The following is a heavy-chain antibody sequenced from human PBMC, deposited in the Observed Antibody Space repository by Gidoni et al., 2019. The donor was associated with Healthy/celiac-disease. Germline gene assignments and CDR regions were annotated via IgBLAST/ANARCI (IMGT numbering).Heavy chain of an antibody. CDR2: IYYSGST. J-gene: IGHJ4*02. Sequence: QLQLQASGPGLVKPSETRSLTCTVSGGSITSSSYYWGWIRQPPGKGLAWIGSIYYSGSTYYNPSLKSRVTISVDTSKNQFSLKLSSVTAADTAVYYCARHGYGGVGSSSPGFPLYWGQGTLVTVSS. CDR3: ARHGYGGVGSSSPGFPLY. V-gene: IGHV4-39*01. CDR1: GGSITSSSYY. D-gene: IGHD6-6*01.